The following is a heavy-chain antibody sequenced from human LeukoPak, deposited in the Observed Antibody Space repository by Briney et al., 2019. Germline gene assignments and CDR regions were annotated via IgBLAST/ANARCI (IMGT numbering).Heavy chain of an antibody. D-gene: IGHD3-22*01. CDR3: AKVADYDSSGSDY. Sequence: GGSLRLSCAASGFTFSSYAMSWVRQAPGKGLEWVSAISGSGGSIYYADSVKGRFTISRDNSKNTLYLQMNSPRAEDTAVYYCAKVADYDSSGSDYWGQGTLVTVSS. CDR2: ISGSGGSI. CDR1: GFTFSSYA. V-gene: IGHV3-23*01. J-gene: IGHJ4*02.